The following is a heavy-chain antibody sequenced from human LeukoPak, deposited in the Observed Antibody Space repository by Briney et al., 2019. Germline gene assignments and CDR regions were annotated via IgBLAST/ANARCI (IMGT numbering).Heavy chain of an antibody. J-gene: IGHJ6*03. CDR1: GVTFSSYA. Sequence: ASVKVSCKASGVTFSSYAISWVRQAPGQGLEWMGGIIPILGTANYAQKFQGRVTITADESTSTAYMELSSLRSEDTAVYYCARTRNYYYYMDVWGKGTTVTVSS. V-gene: IGHV1-69*13. CDR3: ARTRNYYYYMDV. D-gene: IGHD6-6*01. CDR2: IIPILGTA.